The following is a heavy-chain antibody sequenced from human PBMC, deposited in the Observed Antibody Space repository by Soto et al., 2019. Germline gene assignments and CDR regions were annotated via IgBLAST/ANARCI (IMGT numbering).Heavy chain of an antibody. V-gene: IGHV3-30*18. CDR1: GFTFSSYG. D-gene: IGHD3-22*01. CDR2: ISYDGSNE. Sequence: QVQLVESGGGVVQPGRSLRLSCAASGFTFSSYGMHWVRQAPGKGLEWVAVISYDGSNEYYADSVKGRFTISRDNSKNTLYLQMNSLRAEDTAVYYCAKDKGAVKVVVPDSFDIWGQGTMVTVSS. J-gene: IGHJ3*02. CDR3: AKDKGAVKVVVPDSFDI.